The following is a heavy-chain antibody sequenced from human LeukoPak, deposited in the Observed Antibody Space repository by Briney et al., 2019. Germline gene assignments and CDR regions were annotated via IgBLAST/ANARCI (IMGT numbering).Heavy chain of an antibody. CDR3: TLIQGWGSGSYYRHF. CDR2: VKSRSAGETT. V-gene: IGHV3-15*01. J-gene: IGHJ4*02. D-gene: IGHD3-10*01. CDR1: GFSISNDW. Sequence: PGGSLRLSCAASGFSISNDWMSWVRQAPGKGLEWVARVKSRSAGETTDYAAPVKGRFTISRDDSKNTLYLQMNSLKTEDTAVYYCTLIQGWGSGSYYRHFWGQGTLVTVSS.